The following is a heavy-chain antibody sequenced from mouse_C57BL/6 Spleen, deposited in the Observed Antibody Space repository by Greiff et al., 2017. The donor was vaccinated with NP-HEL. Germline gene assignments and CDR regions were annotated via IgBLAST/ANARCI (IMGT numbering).Heavy chain of an antibody. J-gene: IGHJ2*01. D-gene: IGHD3-2*02. CDR3: ARGDSSGVDY. CDR2: IAPNSGGT. CDR1: GYTFTSYW. Sequence: LQQSGAELVKPGASVKLSCKASGYTFTSYWMHWVKQRPGRGLEWFGRIAPNSGGTKYNEKFKSKATLTVGQPSSTAYMQLSSLTSEDSAGYYCARGDSSGVDYWGQGTTLTVSS. V-gene: IGHV1-72*01.